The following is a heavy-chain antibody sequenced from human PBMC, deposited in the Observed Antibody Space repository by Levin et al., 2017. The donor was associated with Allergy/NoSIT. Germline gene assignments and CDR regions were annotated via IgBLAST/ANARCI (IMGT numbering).Heavy chain of an antibody. CDR2: IYSSGSA. CDR1: GGSISSGSYY. V-gene: IGHV4-61*02. J-gene: IGHJ4*02. D-gene: IGHD3-10*01. CDR3: ARAEVGSEH. Sequence: KPSETLSLTCKVSGGSISSGSYYWSWIRQPAAKGLEWIGRIYSSGSANYNPSPKSRVTISVDTSKNQFSLKLSSVTAADTAVYYCARAEVGSEHWGQGTLVTVSS.